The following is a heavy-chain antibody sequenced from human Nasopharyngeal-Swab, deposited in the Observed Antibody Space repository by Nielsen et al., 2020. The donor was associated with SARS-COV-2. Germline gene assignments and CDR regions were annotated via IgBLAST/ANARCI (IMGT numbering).Heavy chain of an antibody. CDR1: GFTFSSYA. V-gene: IGHV3-21*01. CDR3: ARARRGVDYYMDV. D-gene: IGHD3-10*01. J-gene: IGHJ6*03. CDR2: ISSSSSYI. Sequence: GESLKISCAGSGFTFSSYAMHWVRQAPGKGLEWVSSISSSSSYIYYADSVKGRFTISRDNAKNSLYLQMNSLRAEDTAVYYCARARRGVDYYMDVWGKGTTVTVSS.